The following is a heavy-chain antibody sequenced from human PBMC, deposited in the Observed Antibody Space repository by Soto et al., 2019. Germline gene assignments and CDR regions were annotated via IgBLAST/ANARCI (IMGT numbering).Heavy chain of an antibody. CDR1: GGSISSGGYY. CDR3: ARGPGIAVSRRGKFDY. Sequence: QVQLQESGPGLVKPSQTLSLTCTVSGGSISSGGYYWSWIRQHPGKGLEWIGYIYYSGSTYYNPALKSRVTMSVDTSKNQFSLKLSSVTAADTAVYYCARGPGIAVSRRGKFDYWGQGTLVTVSS. D-gene: IGHD6-19*01. V-gene: IGHV4-31*03. J-gene: IGHJ4*02. CDR2: IYYSGST.